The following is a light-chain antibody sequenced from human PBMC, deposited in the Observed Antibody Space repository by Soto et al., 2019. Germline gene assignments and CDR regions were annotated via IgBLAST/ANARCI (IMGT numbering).Light chain of an antibody. CDR2: AAS. CDR1: QSVGHNY. V-gene: IGKV3-20*01. CDR3: QEYGTSPWT. J-gene: IGKJ1*01. Sequence: EIVLTQSPGTLSLSPGERATLSCRASQSVGHNYLAWYQQKPGQAPRLLIFAASSRATGIPDRFSGSGSGSDFTLTISRLEPEDFVVYYCQEYGTSPWTFGQGTKVEIK.